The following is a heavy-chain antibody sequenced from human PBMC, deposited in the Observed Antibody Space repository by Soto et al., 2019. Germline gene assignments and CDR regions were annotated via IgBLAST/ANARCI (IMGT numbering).Heavy chain of an antibody. CDR3: VKAQEATGGTHYYYGLDV. Sequence: GGSLRLSCTASGFTFDDYTMHWVRQAPGKGLEWVSLISWDAITTYYTDSVKGRFTISRDNSKNSLYLQMNSLRTEDTALYHCVKAQEATGGTHYYYGLDVWGQGTTVTVSS. CDR1: GFTFDDYT. D-gene: IGHD6-13*01. CDR2: ISWDAITT. J-gene: IGHJ6*02. V-gene: IGHV3-43*01.